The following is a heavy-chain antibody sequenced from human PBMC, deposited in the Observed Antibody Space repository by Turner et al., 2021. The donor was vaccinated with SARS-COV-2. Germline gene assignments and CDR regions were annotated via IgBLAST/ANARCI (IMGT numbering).Heavy chain of an antibody. CDR1: GNNFTGSY. CDR2: INPNSGGT. Sequence: QVQLVQSGAEVQRPWASVKVYCKPSGNNFTGSYMHWLRQAPGQGLEWMGWINPNSGGTTDAQKVQGRVTMTRDTSISTAYMELRRLRSDDTAVYYCARAVGYTAMEYWGQGTLVTVSS. CDR3: ARAVGYTAMEY. J-gene: IGHJ4*02. V-gene: IGHV1-2*02. D-gene: IGHD5-18*01.